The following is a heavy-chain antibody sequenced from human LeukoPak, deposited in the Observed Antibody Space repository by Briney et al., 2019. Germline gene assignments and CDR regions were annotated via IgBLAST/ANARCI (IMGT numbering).Heavy chain of an antibody. CDR2: INSDGSIT. V-gene: IGHV3-74*01. Sequence: GGSLRLSCAASGFTFSSYWMHWVRQAPGKGLVWVSRINSDGSITTYAASVRGRLTISRDNAKSTLYLQMNSLRAEDTAVYYCASSTQISKYADYWGQGALVTVSS. J-gene: IGHJ4*02. CDR1: GFTFSSYW. CDR3: ASSTQISKYADY. D-gene: IGHD2-2*01.